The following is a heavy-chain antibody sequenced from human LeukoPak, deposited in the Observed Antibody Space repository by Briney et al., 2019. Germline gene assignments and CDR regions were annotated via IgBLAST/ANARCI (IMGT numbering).Heavy chain of an antibody. CDR2: ISSSSSYI. CDR3: ARGEEKHGLN. CDR1: GFTFGSYS. Sequence: PGGSLRLSXAASGFTFGSYSMNWVRQTPGKGLEWLSSISSSSSYIYYADSVKGRFTISRDNANNSLYLQMNSLRAEDTAVYYCARGEEKHGLNWGQGTLVTVSS. V-gene: IGHV3-21*01. J-gene: IGHJ4*02. D-gene: IGHD4-17*01.